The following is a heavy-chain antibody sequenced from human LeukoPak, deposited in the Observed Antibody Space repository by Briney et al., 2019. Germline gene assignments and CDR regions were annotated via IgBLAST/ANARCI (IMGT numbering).Heavy chain of an antibody. Sequence: GASVKVSCKASGGTLSSYAISWVRQAPGRGLEWMGGIIPIFGTANYAQKFQGRVTITADESTSTAYMELSSLRSEDTAVYYCARGSGSYLTGYWGQGTLVTVSS. CDR1: GGTLSSYA. V-gene: IGHV1-69*13. D-gene: IGHD1-26*01. CDR3: ARGSGSYLTGY. J-gene: IGHJ4*02. CDR2: IIPIFGTA.